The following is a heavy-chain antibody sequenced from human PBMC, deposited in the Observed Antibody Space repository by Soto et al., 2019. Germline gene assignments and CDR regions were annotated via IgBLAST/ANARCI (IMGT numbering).Heavy chain of an antibody. J-gene: IGHJ4*02. CDR3: ARIASMVGVGYFDY. CDR2: INAGNGNT. D-gene: IGHD3-10*01. Sequence: ASVKVSCKASGYTFTSYAMHWVRQAPGQRLEWMGWINAGNGNTKYSQKFQGRVTITRDTSASTAYMELSSLRSEDTAVYYCARIASMVGVGYFDYWGQGTLVTVSS. CDR1: GYTFTSYA. V-gene: IGHV1-3*01.